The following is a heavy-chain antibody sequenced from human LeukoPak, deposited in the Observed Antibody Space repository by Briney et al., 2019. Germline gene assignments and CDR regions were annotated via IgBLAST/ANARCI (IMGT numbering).Heavy chain of an antibody. D-gene: IGHD1-26*01. J-gene: IGHJ3*02. CDR2: IYPGDSDT. Sequence: KNGESLNISCKGSGNTLTSYWIGWVRQMPGKGLEWMGIIYPGDSDTRYSPSFQGQVTISADKSISTAYLQWSSLKASDTAMYYCASGIVGVRDAFDIWGQGTMVTVSS. CDR3: ASGIVGVRDAFDI. CDR1: GNTLTSYW. V-gene: IGHV5-51*01.